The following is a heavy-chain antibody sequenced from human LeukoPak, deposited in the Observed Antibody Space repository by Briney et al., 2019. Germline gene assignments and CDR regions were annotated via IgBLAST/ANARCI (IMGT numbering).Heavy chain of an antibody. V-gene: IGHV1-2*02. CDR2: INPNSGGT. D-gene: IGHD6-19*01. Sequence: ASVNVSCKASGYTFTGYYMHWVRQAPGQGLEWMGWINPNSGGTNYAQKFQGRVIMTRDTSISTAYMELSRLRSDDTAVYYCARDDGYSSGLYDYWGQGTLVTVSS. J-gene: IGHJ4*02. CDR1: GYTFTGYY. CDR3: ARDDGYSSGLYDY.